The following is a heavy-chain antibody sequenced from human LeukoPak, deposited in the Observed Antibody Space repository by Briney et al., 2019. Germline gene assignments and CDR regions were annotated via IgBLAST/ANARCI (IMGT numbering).Heavy chain of an antibody. D-gene: IGHD3-10*01. Sequence: GGSLRLSCAASGFTFSNAWMSWVRQARGKGLEWVGRIKSKTDGGTTDYAAPVKGRFTISRDDSKNTLYLQMNSLKTEDTAVHYCTTDGRSGSGSYYYYYYGMDVWGQGTTVTVSS. J-gene: IGHJ6*02. CDR3: TTDGRSGSGSYYYYYYGMDV. V-gene: IGHV3-15*01. CDR1: GFTFSNAW. CDR2: IKSKTDGGTT.